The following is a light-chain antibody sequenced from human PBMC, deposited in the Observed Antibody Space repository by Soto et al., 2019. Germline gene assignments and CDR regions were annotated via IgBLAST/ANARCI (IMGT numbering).Light chain of an antibody. CDR3: CSYAGSITHYV. CDR1: SSDVGSYNL. Sequence: QSVLTQPASVSGSPGQSITISCTGTSSDVGSYNLVSWYQQHPGKAPKLMIYEGSKRPSGVSNRFSGSKSGNTASLTISGLHAEDEADYYCCSYAGSITHYVFGTGTKVTVL. CDR2: EGS. V-gene: IGLV2-23*01. J-gene: IGLJ1*01.